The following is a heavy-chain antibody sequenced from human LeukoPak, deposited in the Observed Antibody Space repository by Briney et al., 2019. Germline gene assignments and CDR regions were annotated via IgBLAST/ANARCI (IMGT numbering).Heavy chain of an antibody. Sequence: GGSLRLSCAASGFTVSSNYMSWVRQAPGKGLVWVSRINSDGINTSYADSVKGRFTIPRDNAKNTLNLQMNSLRAEDTAVYYCARDLGQYYDTSDNWFDPWGQGTLVTVSS. V-gene: IGHV3-74*01. CDR3: ARDLGQYYDTSDNWFDP. CDR1: GFTVSSNY. CDR2: INSDGINT. J-gene: IGHJ5*02. D-gene: IGHD3-22*01.